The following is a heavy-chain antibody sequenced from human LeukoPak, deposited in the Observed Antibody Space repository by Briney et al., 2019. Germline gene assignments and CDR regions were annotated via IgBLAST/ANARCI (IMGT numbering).Heavy chain of an antibody. V-gene: IGHV3-30*04. CDR2: ISYDGRNK. CDR3: AKGYYEIHDAFDI. CDR1: GFTFSTYA. D-gene: IGHD3-9*01. J-gene: IGHJ3*02. Sequence: GGSLRLSCAVSGFTFSTYAMHWVRQAPGKGLEWVAFISYDGRNKYYADSVKGRFTISRDNSKNSLFLQMNSLRAEDTAVYYCAKGYYEIHDAFDIWGQGTMVTVSS.